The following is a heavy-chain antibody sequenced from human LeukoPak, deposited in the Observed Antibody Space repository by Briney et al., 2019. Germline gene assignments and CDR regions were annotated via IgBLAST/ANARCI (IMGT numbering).Heavy chain of an antibody. Sequence: AASVKVSCKASGGTFSSYAISWVRQAPGQGLEWMGRIIPILGIANYAQKFQGRVTIAADKSTSTAYMELSSLRSEDTAVYYCARTYGSGSYYNPPFDYWGQGTLVTVSS. D-gene: IGHD3-10*01. CDR2: IIPILGIA. J-gene: IGHJ4*02. CDR1: GGTFSSYA. CDR3: ARTYGSGSYYNPPFDY. V-gene: IGHV1-69*04.